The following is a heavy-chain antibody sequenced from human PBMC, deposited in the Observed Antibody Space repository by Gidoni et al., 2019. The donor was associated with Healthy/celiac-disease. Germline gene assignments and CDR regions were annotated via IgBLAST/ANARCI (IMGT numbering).Heavy chain of an antibody. CDR1: GFTFSSYS. V-gene: IGHV3-21*01. CDR2: ISSSSSYI. Sequence: EVQLVESGGGLVKPGGSLRLSCAASGFTFSSYSMNWVRQAPGKGLEWVSSISSSSSYIYYADSVKGRFTISRDNAKNSLYLKMNSLRAEETAVYYCARARIAARLLMDYGMDVWGQGTTVTVSS. J-gene: IGHJ6*02. CDR3: ARARIAARLLMDYGMDV. D-gene: IGHD6-6*01.